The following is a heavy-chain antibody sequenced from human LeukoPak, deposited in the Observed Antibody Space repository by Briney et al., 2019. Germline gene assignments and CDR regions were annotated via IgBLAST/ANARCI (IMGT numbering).Heavy chain of an antibody. J-gene: IGHJ4*02. D-gene: IGHD5-24*01. CDR1: GGSFSGYY. V-gene: IGHV4-34*01. CDR2: IYYSGST. Sequence: SETLSLTCAVYGGSFSGYYWSWIRQPPGKGLEWIGSIYYSGSTYYNPSLKSRVTISVDTSKNQFSLKLSSVTAADTAVYYCSRGGDGYNWSFDYWGQGTLVTVSS. CDR3: SRGGDGYNWSFDY.